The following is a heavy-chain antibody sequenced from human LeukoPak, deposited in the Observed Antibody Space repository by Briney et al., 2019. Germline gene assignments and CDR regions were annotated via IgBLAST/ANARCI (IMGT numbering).Heavy chain of an antibody. Sequence: GGSLRLSCAASGFTVSTNYLSWVRQAPGKGLEWVSVIYAGGAAYYADYVKGRFTISRDTSNNTLILQMHSLRVEDTAVYYCARSTSCHFDSWGQGTLVTVSS. J-gene: IGHJ4*02. CDR1: GFTVSTNY. V-gene: IGHV3-53*01. CDR2: IYAGGAA. D-gene: IGHD2-2*01. CDR3: ARSTSCHFDS.